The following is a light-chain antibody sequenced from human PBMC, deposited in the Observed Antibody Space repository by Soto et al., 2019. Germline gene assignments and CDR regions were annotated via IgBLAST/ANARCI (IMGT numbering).Light chain of an antibody. Sequence: EIVFKQSPATLSLSPGERAALSCRASQSFSSYLAWYQQKPGQAPRLLIYDASKRATGIPARLSGRGSGTDFTLTIGSLEPEDFAVYYCQQRSNWPPVITFGQGTRLEIK. J-gene: IGKJ5*01. CDR2: DAS. CDR1: QSFSSY. V-gene: IGKV3-11*01. CDR3: QQRSNWPPVIT.